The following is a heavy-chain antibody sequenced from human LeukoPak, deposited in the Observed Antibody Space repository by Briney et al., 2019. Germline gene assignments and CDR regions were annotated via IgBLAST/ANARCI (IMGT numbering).Heavy chain of an antibody. D-gene: IGHD3-9*01. J-gene: IGHJ4*02. CDR2: INHSGST. Sequence: IPSETLSLTCAVYGGSFSGYYWSWIRQPPGKGLEWIGEINHSGSTNYNPSLTSRVSISVDTSKNQFSLKLSSVTAADTAVYYCARGRRYDILTGYQGSDYWGQGTLVTVSS. V-gene: IGHV4-34*01. CDR3: ARGRRYDILTGYQGSDY. CDR1: GGSFSGYY.